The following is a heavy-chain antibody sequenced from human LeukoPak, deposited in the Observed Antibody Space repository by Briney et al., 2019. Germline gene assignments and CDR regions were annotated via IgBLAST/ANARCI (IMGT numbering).Heavy chain of an antibody. V-gene: IGHV4-59*01. CDR2: MYYTGST. CDR1: DGSLSDYY. Sequence: LETLCLTCAVSDGSLSDYYWSCIRGPPGKGLEWIAYMYYTGSTDYNPSLRSRVTISIDTSKNQFSLKLRSVTAADTAVYCCATQSPGVATDNWGQGTLVTVSS. J-gene: IGHJ4*02. D-gene: IGHD3-3*01. CDR3: ATQSPGVATDN.